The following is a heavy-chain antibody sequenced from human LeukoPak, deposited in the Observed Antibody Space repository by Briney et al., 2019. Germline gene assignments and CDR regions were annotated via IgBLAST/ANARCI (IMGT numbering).Heavy chain of an antibody. Sequence: SETLSLTCAVSGGSISSGGYSWSWIRQPPGKGLEWIGYIYHSGSTYYNPSLKSRVTISVDRSKNQFSLKLSSVTAADTAVYYCARVSWELYGMDVWGQGTTVTVSS. CDR2: IYHSGST. CDR1: GGSISSGGYS. CDR3: ARVSWELYGMDV. V-gene: IGHV4-30-2*01. D-gene: IGHD1-26*01. J-gene: IGHJ6*02.